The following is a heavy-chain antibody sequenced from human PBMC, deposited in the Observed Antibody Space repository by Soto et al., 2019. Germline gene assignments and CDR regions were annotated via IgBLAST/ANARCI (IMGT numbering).Heavy chain of an antibody. J-gene: IGHJ4*02. V-gene: IGHV1-18*01. Sequence: QVQLVQSGAEVKQPGASVKVSCKASGYSFTTHDITWLRQAPGKVLEWVGGISTDRGDTIYPQNLQGRVTMTTDSSTSTVYMELKSLRSDDTAVYYCARDDLNRGGKYFDYWGQGTLVTVSS. CDR2: ISTDRGDT. CDR3: ARDDLNRGGKYFDY. D-gene: IGHD2-15*01. CDR1: GYSFTTHD.